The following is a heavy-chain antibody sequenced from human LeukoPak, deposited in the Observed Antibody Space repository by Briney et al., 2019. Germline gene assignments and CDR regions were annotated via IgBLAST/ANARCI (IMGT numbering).Heavy chain of an antibody. CDR2: VSVSGGST. CDR1: GFTFSSYA. J-gene: IGHJ5*02. CDR3: AKGTADSPLIVAAAGNWFDP. V-gene: IGHV3-23*01. Sequence: GGSLRLSCAASGFTFSSYAMSWVRQAPGKGRELVSAVSVSGGSTYYADSVKGRFTISRDNSKNTLYLQMSSLRAEDTAVYYCAKGTADSPLIVAAAGNWFDPWGQGTLVTVSS. D-gene: IGHD6-13*01.